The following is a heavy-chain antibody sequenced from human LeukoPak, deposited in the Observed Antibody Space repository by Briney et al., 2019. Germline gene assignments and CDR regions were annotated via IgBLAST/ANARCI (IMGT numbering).Heavy chain of an antibody. D-gene: IGHD3-9*01. CDR1: GGSISSYY. CDR3: ARGGTYYDILTALGSFDI. Sequence: SENLSLTCTVSGGSISSYYWSWIRQPPGKGLEWIGYIYYSGSTNYNPSLKSRVTISVDTSKNQFSLKLSSVTAADTAVYYCARGGTYYDILTALGSFDIWGQGTMVTVSS. V-gene: IGHV4-59*01. CDR2: IYYSGST. J-gene: IGHJ3*02.